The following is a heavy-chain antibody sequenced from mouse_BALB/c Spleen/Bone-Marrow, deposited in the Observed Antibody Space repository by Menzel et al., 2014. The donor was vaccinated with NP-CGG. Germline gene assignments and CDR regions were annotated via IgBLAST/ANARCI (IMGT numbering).Heavy chain of an antibody. J-gene: IGHJ1*01. Sequence: EVKLVESGAELVKPGASVKLSCTASGFNIKDTYMHWVKQRPEQGLEWIGRIDPANGNTKYDPKFQGKATITADTSSNTAYLQLSSLTSEDTAVYYCARLGYRYGYWFFDVWGAGTTVTVSS. CDR3: ARLGYRYGYWFFDV. CDR1: GFNIKDTY. CDR2: IDPANGNT. D-gene: IGHD2-14*01. V-gene: IGHV14-3*02.